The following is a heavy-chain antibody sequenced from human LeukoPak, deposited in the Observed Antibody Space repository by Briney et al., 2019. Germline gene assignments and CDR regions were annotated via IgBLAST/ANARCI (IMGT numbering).Heavy chain of an antibody. J-gene: IGHJ4*02. CDR2: AYYRSKWYN. V-gene: IGHV6-1*01. CDR3: ARAGGYSSSSEMDY. D-gene: IGHD6-6*01. CDR1: GDSVSRNTAG. Sequence: SQTLSLTCVISGDSVSRNTAGWSWLRQSPSRGLEWLGRAYYRSKWYNDYAVSVKSRITINPDTSKNQFSLQLNSVTPEDTAVYYCARAGGYSSSSEMDYWGQGTLVTVSS.